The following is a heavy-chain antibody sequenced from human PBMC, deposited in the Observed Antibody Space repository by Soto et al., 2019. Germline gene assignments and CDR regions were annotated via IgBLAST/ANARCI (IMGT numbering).Heavy chain of an antibody. CDR1: GGTFSSYG. V-gene: IGHV1-18*01. Sequence: VKVSCKASGGTFSSYGISWVRQAPGQGLEWMGWISAYNGNTNYAQKLQGRVTMTTDTSTSTAYMELRSLRSDDTAVYYCARDAYCSSTSCYSQHYYYYYGMDVWGQGTTVTVSS. D-gene: IGHD2-2*01. CDR3: ARDAYCSSTSCYSQHYYYYYGMDV. J-gene: IGHJ6*02. CDR2: ISAYNGNT.